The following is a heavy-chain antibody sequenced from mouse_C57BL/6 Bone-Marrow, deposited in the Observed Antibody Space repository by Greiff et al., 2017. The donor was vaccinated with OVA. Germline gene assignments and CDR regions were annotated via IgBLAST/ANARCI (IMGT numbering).Heavy chain of an antibody. CDR3: AREDDGYYRFAY. J-gene: IGHJ3*01. CDR2: INPGSGGT. D-gene: IGHD2-3*01. V-gene: IGHV1-54*01. CDR1: GYAFTNYL. Sequence: VQLKQSGAELVRPGTSVKVSCKASGYAFTNYLIEWVKQRPGQGLEWIGVINPGSGGTNYNEKFKGKATLTADKSSSTAYMQLSSLTSEDSAVYCCAREDDGYYRFAYWGQGTLVTVSA.